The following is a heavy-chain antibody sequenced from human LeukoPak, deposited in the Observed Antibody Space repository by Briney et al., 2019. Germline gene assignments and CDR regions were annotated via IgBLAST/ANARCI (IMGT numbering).Heavy chain of an antibody. J-gene: IGHJ6*03. CDR1: GFTFSSYA. D-gene: IGHD2-15*01. Sequence: GSLILSCAASGFTFSSYAMSWVRQAPGKGLEWVSAISGSGGSTYYADSVKGRFTISRDNSKNTLYLQMNSLRAEDTAVYYCAKLPGPEVVDYYYYMDVWGKGTTVTVSS. CDR2: ISGSGGST. CDR3: AKLPGPEVVDYYYYMDV. V-gene: IGHV3-23*01.